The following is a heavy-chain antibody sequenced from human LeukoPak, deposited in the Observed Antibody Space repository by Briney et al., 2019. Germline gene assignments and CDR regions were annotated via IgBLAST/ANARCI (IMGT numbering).Heavy chain of an antibody. V-gene: IGHV3-72*01. CDR1: GFTFSDYI. D-gene: IGHD3-16*01. CDR2: IRRGTNSYTT. Sequence: GGSLRLSCAASGFTFSDYILDWVRQAPGKGLEWVGRIRRGTNSYTTEYAASVKGRFIISRDDSKNSLYLHMNSLKTEDTAVYHCTRAGGDSSNSAFDIWGQGTVVTVSS. CDR3: TRAGGDSSNSAFDI. J-gene: IGHJ3*02.